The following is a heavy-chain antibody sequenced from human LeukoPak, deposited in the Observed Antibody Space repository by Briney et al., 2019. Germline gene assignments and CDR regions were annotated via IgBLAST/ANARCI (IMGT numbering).Heavy chain of an antibody. Sequence: SETLSLTCTVSGGSISSYYWSWIRQPPGKGLEWIGHIYYSGSTHYNPSLKSRVTISVDASKNQFSLKLSSVTAADTAVYYCARHVGNSGSGSYLTYFDYWGQGTLVTVSS. D-gene: IGHD3-10*01. J-gene: IGHJ4*02. CDR2: IYYSGST. CDR3: ARHVGNSGSGSYLTYFDY. V-gene: IGHV4-59*08. CDR1: GGSISSYY.